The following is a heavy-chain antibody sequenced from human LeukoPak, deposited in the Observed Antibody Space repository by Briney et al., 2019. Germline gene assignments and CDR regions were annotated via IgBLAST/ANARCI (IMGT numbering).Heavy chain of an antibody. V-gene: IGHV3-30*02. Sequence: PGGSLRLSCAASGFTFNRHGMHWVRQAPGKGLEWVAFIRYDGYSKYYADTVQGRFTISRDSSKNSLSLQMNSLRPDDAAVYYCARDGPTTKFEYWGQGTLVTVSS. CDR1: GFTFNRHG. J-gene: IGHJ4*02. D-gene: IGHD1-1*01. CDR3: ARDGPTTKFEY. CDR2: IRYDGYSK.